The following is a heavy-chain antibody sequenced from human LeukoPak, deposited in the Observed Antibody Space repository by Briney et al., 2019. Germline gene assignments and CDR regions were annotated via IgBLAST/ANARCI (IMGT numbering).Heavy chain of an antibody. CDR1: GYSFSGFY. CDR2: LKPNNGGT. CDR3: ARGTGYCSVVSCFEGTTTFAY. J-gene: IGHJ4*02. V-gene: IGHV1-2*02. D-gene: IGHD2-15*01. Sequence: ASVKVSCKASGYSFSGFYLFWVRQAPGQGLEWMGWLKPNNGGTYYTQKFQGRVTFTRDASNNTAYMEVSSLTSDDTATYYCARGTGYCSVVSCFEGTTTFAYWGQGTLVTVSS.